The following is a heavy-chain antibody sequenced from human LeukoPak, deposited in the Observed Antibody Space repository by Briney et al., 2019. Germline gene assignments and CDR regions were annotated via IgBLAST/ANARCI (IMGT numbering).Heavy chain of an antibody. V-gene: IGHV4-31*03. CDR2: IYYSGST. J-gene: IGHJ4*02. CDR3: ARRGYNNGLE. D-gene: IGHD2-8*01. CDR1: GGSISSGGYY. Sequence: PSETLSLTCTVSGGSISSGGYYWSWIRQHPGKGLEWIGYIYYSGSTYYNPSLKSRVTISVDTSKNHFSLKLRSVTAADTAVYYCARRGYNNGLEWGQGTLVTVSS.